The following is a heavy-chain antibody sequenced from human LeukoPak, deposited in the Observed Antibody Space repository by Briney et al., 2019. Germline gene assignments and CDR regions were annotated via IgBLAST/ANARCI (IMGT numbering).Heavy chain of an antibody. CDR1: GFTFSTYS. V-gene: IGHV3-21*01. CDR3: ARDGGGYLDY. Sequence: GGSLRLSCAASGFTFSTYSMNWVRQAPGKGLEWVSSISGTSSYIYYADSVKGRFTISRDNAKNSLYLQMNSLRAEDTAVYYCARDGGGYLDYWGQGTLVTVSS. CDR2: ISGTSSYI. J-gene: IGHJ4*02. D-gene: IGHD3-16*01.